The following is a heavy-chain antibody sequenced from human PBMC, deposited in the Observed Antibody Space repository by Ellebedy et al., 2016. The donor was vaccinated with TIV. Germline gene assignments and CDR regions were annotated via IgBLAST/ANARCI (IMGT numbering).Heavy chain of an antibody. CDR1: GFSFRSYW. V-gene: IGHV3-7*01. CDR2: IYQDGSVQ. J-gene: IGHJ5*02. Sequence: PGGSLRLSCAASGFSFRSYWMSWVRQAPGKGLEWVANIYQDGSVQYYLDSVKGRFTISRDNAINSLFLQMNSLRAGDTALYYCARRGSYGDYAVQVNSWFDRWGRGTLVTVSS. CDR3: ARRGSYGDYAVQVNSWFDR. D-gene: IGHD4-17*01.